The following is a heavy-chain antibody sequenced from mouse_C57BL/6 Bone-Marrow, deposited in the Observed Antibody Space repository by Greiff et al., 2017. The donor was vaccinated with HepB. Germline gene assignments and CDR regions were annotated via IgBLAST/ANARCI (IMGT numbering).Heavy chain of an antibody. CDR3: ARDMIRNYAMDY. V-gene: IGHV5-4*01. CDR2: ISDGGSYT. Sequence: EVQGVESGGGLVKPGGSLKLSCAASGFTFSSYAMSWVRQTPEKRLEWVATISDGGSYTYYPDNVKGRFTISRDNAKNNLYLQMSHLKSEDTAMYYCARDMIRNYAMDYWGQGTSVTVSS. CDR1: GFTFSSYA. J-gene: IGHJ4*01. D-gene: IGHD2-4*01.